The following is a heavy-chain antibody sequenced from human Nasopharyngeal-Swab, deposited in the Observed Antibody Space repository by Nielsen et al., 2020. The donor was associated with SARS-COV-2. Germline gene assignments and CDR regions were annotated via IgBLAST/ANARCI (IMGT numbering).Heavy chain of an antibody. CDR1: GYSFTSYW. V-gene: IGHV5-51*01. Sequence: GESLKISCQGSGYSFTSYWIGWVRQMPGKGLEWMGIIYPGDSDTRYSPSFQGQVTISADKSNSTAYLQWCSLKASDTAMYYCARLQGSGWYRIDYWGQGTLVTVSS. CDR3: ARLQGSGWYRIDY. CDR2: IYPGDSDT. J-gene: IGHJ4*02. D-gene: IGHD6-19*01.